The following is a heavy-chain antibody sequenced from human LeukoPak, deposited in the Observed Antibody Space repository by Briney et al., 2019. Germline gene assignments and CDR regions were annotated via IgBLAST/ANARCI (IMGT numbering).Heavy chain of an antibody. Sequence: SETLSLTCTVSGGSISSSSYYWGWIRQPPGKGLEWIGGIYYSGSTYYNPSLKSRVTISVDTSKNQFSLKLSSVTAADTAVYYCARLRQQPPQNWGQGTLVTVSS. CDR2: IYYSGST. D-gene: IGHD6-13*01. CDR1: GGSISSSSYY. CDR3: ARLRQQPPQN. J-gene: IGHJ4*02. V-gene: IGHV4-39*01.